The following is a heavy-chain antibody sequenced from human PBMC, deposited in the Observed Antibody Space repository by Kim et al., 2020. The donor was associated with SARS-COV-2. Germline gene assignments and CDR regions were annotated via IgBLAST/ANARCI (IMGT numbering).Heavy chain of an antibody. CDR3: VKDLDIGYAWGGGDY. J-gene: IGHJ4*02. V-gene: IGHV3-64D*06. CDR1: GFTFSSYA. D-gene: IGHD5-12*01. CDR2: ISSNGGSK. Sequence: GGSLRLSCSASGFTFSSYAMHWVRQAPGKGLEYVSAISSNGGSKYYADSVKGRFTISRDNSKNTLYLQMSSLRADDTAVYYCVKDLDIGYAWGGGDYWGQGTLVTVSS.